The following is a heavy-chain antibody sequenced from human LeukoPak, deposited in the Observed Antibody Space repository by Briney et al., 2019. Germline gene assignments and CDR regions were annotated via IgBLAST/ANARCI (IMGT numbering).Heavy chain of an antibody. CDR3: ARDYAGSPDY. CDR2: INGDGSTT. J-gene: IGHJ4*02. D-gene: IGHD3-10*01. CDR1: GFTFSTYW. Sequence: SGGSLRLSCVASGFTFSTYWINWVRQSPGKGLVWVALINGDGSTTTHADSVKGRFTISRDNAKNTAYLQMNSLRDEDTAVYFCARDYAGSPDYWGQGTLVTVSA. V-gene: IGHV3-74*03.